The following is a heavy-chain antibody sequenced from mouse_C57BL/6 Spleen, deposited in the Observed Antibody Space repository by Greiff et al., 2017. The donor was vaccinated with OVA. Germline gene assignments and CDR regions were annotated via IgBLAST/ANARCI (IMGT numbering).Heavy chain of an antibody. V-gene: IGHV1-69*01. CDR2: IDPSDSYT. J-gene: IGHJ2*01. CDR1: GYTFPRYW. CDR3: ARGSVEYYFDY. Sequence: QVQLQQPGAELVMPGASVKLSCKASGYTFPRYWMHWVKQRPGQGLEWIGEIDPSDSYTNYNQKFKGKSTLTVDKSSSTAYMQLSSLTSEDSAVYYCARGSVEYYFDYWGQGTTLTVSS.